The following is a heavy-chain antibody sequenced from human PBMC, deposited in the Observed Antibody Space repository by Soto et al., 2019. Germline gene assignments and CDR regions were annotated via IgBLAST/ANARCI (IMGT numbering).Heavy chain of an antibody. CDR3: ARHRGDSSGHFRGYFDY. CDR1: GFTFSNFG. J-gene: IGHJ4*02. Sequence: GGSLRLSCEASGFTFSNFGMNWVRQAPGKGLEWVARVWYDGSSKYYVDSVKGRFTISRDNSKETVYLQMNGLRAEDTAVYYCARHRGDSSGHFRGYFDYWGQGTLVTVSS. D-gene: IGHD3-22*01. CDR2: VWYDGSSK. V-gene: IGHV3-33*01.